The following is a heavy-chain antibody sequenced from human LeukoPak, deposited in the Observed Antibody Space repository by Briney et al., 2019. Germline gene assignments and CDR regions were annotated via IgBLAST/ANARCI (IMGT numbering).Heavy chain of an antibody. J-gene: IGHJ3*02. CDR2: ISSSSSYI. CDR1: GFTFSSYA. D-gene: IGHD3-3*01. CDR3: ARADYYDFWSAPPDAFDI. V-gene: IGHV3-21*01. Sequence: GGSLRLSCAASGFTFSSYAMHWVRQAPGKGLEWVSSISSSSSYIYYADSVKGRFTISRDNAKNSLYLQMNSLRAEDTAVYYCARADYYDFWSAPPDAFDIWGQGTMVTVSS.